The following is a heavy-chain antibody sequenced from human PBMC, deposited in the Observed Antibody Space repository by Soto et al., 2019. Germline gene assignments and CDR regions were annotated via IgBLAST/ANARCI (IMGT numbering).Heavy chain of an antibody. CDR1: GGSISSGDYY. D-gene: IGHD2-2*01. CDR2: IYYSGST. V-gene: IGHV4-30-4*01. Sequence: SETLSLTCTVSGGSISSGDYYWSWIRQPPGKGLEWIGYIYYSGSTYYNPSLKSRVTISVDTSKNQFSLKLSSVTAADTAVYYCARLYXSSTSCYSPYYYYGMDVWGQGTTVTVSS. CDR3: ARLYXSSTSCYSPYYYYGMDV. J-gene: IGHJ6*02.